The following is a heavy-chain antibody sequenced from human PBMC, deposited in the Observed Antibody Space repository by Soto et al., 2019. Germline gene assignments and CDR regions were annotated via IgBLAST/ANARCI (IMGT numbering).Heavy chain of an antibody. CDR2: IIPIFGTA. D-gene: IGHD6-19*01. V-gene: IGHV1-69*01. CDR3: ARAPKAKWLVGGYFDY. CDR1: GGTFSSYA. J-gene: IGHJ4*02. Sequence: VQLVQSGAEVKKPGSSVKVSCKASGGTFSSYAISWVRQAPGQGLEWMGGIIPIFGTANYAQKFQGRVTITADESTSTAYMELSSLRSEDTAVYYCARAPKAKWLVGGYFDYWGQGSLVTVSS.